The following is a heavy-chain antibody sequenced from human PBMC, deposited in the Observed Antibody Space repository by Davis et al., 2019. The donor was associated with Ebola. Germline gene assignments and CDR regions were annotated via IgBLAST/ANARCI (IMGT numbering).Heavy chain of an antibody. J-gene: IGHJ4*02. D-gene: IGHD7-27*01. V-gene: IGHV4-39*07. CDR2: IYYSGST. CDR1: GGSISSGPYY. Sequence: MPSETLSLTCTVPGGSISSGPYYWGWIRQPPGKGLKWIGNIYYSGSTYYNPSLKSRVIISVDTSKNQFSLNLSSVTAADTAIYYCVRGRTWGIPDYWGQGTLVTVSS. CDR3: VRGRTWGIPDY.